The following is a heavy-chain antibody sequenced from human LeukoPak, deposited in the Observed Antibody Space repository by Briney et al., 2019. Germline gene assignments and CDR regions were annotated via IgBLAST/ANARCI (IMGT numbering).Heavy chain of an antibody. V-gene: IGHV1-69*05. CDR3: ASGRGRIFGVESFDY. CDR1: GGTFSSYA. Sequence: SVKVSCKASGGTFSSYAISWVRQAPGQGLEWMGGIIPIFGTANYAQKFQGRVTITTDESTSTAYMELSSLRSEDTAVYYCASGRGRIFGVESFDYWGQGTLVTVSS. J-gene: IGHJ4*02. CDR2: IIPIFGTA. D-gene: IGHD3-3*02.